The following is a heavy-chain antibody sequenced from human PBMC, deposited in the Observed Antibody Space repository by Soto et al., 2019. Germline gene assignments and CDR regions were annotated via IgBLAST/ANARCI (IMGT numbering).Heavy chain of an antibody. J-gene: IGHJ4*02. D-gene: IGHD5-12*01. CDR3: ARDKKSNIVATTWDY. Sequence: QVQLVQYGAEVKKPGASVKVSCKASGYTFTSYGISWVRQAPGQGLEWMGWISAYNGNTNYAQKLQGRVTMTTDTSTSTAYMELRSLRSDDTAVYYCARDKKSNIVATTWDYWGQGTLVTVSS. V-gene: IGHV1-18*04. CDR1: GYTFTSYG. CDR2: ISAYNGNT.